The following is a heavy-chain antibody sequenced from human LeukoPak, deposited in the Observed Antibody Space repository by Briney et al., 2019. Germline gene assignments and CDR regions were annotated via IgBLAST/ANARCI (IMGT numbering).Heavy chain of an antibody. CDR3: ARDRTYYGSGSYSHCYYGMDV. Sequence: SVKVSCKASGGTFSSYAISWVRQAPGQGLEWMGRIIPILGIANYAQKFQGRVTITADKSTSTAYMELSSLRSEDTAVYYCARDRTYYGSGSYSHCYYGMDVWGQGTTVTVSS. CDR1: GGTFSSYA. CDR2: IIPILGIA. V-gene: IGHV1-69*04. J-gene: IGHJ6*02. D-gene: IGHD3-10*01.